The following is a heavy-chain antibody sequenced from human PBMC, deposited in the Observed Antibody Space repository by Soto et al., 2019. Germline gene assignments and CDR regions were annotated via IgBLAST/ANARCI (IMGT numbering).Heavy chain of an antibody. CDR3: ARRVSAWAGTAFDS. D-gene: IGHD2-21*02. Sequence: QVQLVQSGGEVKKPGASLKVSCKASGYTFTDYGVTWVRQAPGQGLEWMGWINTFNGDTTYAQQFQARVTMTTDTTTSTVYMGLRSLGTGDTAVYYCARRVSAWAGTAFDSWGQGTLVTVSS. CDR1: GYTFTDYG. J-gene: IGHJ4*02. CDR2: INTFNGDT. V-gene: IGHV1-18*01.